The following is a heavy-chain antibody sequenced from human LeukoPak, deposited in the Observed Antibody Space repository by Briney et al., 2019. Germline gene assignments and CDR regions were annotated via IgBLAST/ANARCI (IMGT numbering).Heavy chain of an antibody. J-gene: IGHJ4*02. CDR3: ARRDWGTSFDY. CDR1: GGSVSSSSSY. Sequence: SETLSLTCTVSGGSVSSSSSYWSWIRQPPGKGLEWIGYVYYSGTTTYSPSLKSRVTISIDKSKNQFSLVLTSVTAADTAVHYCARRDWGTSFDYWGQGILVTVSS. CDR2: VYYSGTT. V-gene: IGHV4-61*01. D-gene: IGHD7-27*01.